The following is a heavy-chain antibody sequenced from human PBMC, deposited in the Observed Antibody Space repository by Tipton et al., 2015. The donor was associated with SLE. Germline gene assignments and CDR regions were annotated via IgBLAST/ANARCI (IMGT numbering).Heavy chain of an antibody. V-gene: IGHV3-21*03. CDR3: ARAADDGDRSCFDY. CDR1: GFTFSSYS. D-gene: IGHD4-17*01. J-gene: IGHJ4*02. Sequence: GSLRLSCAASGFTFSSYSMNWVRQAPGKGLEWVSSISSGNTNLNYADSVKGRFTISRDNAKNSLSLQMNSLRAGDTGVYYCARAADDGDRSCFDYWGQGTLVIVSS. CDR2: ISSGNTNL.